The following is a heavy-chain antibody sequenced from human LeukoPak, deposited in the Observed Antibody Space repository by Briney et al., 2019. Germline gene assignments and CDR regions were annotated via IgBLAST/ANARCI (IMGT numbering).Heavy chain of an antibody. Sequence: PGGSLRLSCAASGFTFSSYAMSWVRQAPGKGLEWVSYISSSGSTIYYADSVKGRFTISRDNAKNSLYLQMNSLRAEDTAVYYCARAYSGCGGDCYWLDPWGQGTLVTVSS. CDR2: ISSSGSTI. J-gene: IGHJ5*02. V-gene: IGHV3-48*04. CDR3: ARAYSGCGGDCYWLDP. D-gene: IGHD2-21*01. CDR1: GFTFSSYA.